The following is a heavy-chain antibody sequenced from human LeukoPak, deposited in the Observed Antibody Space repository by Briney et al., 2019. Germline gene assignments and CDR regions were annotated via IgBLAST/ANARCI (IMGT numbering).Heavy chain of an antibody. CDR3: ARDLTYYDFWSGYSPDY. V-gene: IGHV1-2*02. D-gene: IGHD3-3*01. CDR1: GYTFTGYY. CDR2: ISPNSGGT. J-gene: IGHJ4*02. Sequence: ASVKVSCKASGYTFTGYYMHWVRQAPGQGLEWMGWISPNSGGTNYAQKFQGRVTMTRDTSISTAYMELSRLRSDDTAVYYCARDLTYYDFWSGYSPDYWGQGTLVTVSS.